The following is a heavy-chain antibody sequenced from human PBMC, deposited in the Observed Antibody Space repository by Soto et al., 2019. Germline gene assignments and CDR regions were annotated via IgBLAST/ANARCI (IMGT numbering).Heavy chain of an antibody. CDR3: ARSVDP. V-gene: IGHV4-31*03. CDR1: GGSISSGGYF. CDR2: IYYSGST. Sequence: QVQLQESGPGLVKPSQTLSLTCTVAGGSISSGGYFWSWIRQHPGKVLEWIGYIYYSGSTYYNPSLKGRVTISVDTSKNPYSLQLSSVTAADTAVYYCARSVDPWGKGTLGTVSS. J-gene: IGHJ5*01.